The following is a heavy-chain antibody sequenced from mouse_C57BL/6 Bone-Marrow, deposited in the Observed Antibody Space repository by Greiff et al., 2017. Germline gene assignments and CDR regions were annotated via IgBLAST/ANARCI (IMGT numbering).Heavy chain of an antibody. D-gene: IGHD2-13*01. CDR3: ARGDGDGDYGSAMDY. V-gene: IGHV1-82*01. Sequence: QVQLKQSGPELVKPGASVKISCKASGYAFSSSWMNWVKQRPGKGLEWIGRIYPGDGDTNYTGKFKGKATLTADKSSSTAYMQLSSLTSEDSAVYFCARGDGDGDYGSAMDYWGQGTSVTVSS. CDR1: GYAFSSSW. J-gene: IGHJ4*01. CDR2: IYPGDGDT.